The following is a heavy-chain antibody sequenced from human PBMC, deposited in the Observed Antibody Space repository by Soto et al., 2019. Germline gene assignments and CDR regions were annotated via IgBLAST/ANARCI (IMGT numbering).Heavy chain of an antibody. V-gene: IGHV4-59*01. D-gene: IGHD2-21*01. J-gene: IGHJ5*02. CDR1: GGSMKSYY. Sequence: QVQLQESGPGLVLPSETLSLTCTVSGGSMKSYYWTWVRQPPGKGLEWIGYVYDSGTSKYNASLESRITMSLDKSRNQFSLSLSYVTAADTAVYFCARYSPPKKSFDSNPGWLDPWGQGTLVAVSS. CDR3: ARYSPPKKSFDSNPGWLDP. CDR2: VYDSGTS.